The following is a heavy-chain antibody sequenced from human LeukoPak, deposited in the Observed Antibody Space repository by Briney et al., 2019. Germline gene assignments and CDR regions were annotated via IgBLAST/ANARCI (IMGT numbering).Heavy chain of an antibody. J-gene: IGHJ4*02. Sequence: SETLSLTCTVSGGSISIFYWSWVRQPPGKGLEWLGYIYDSGSTIYNPSLKSRVTIAVDPSKSQFSLNLRSVTAADTAVYYCARGQFQRDYWGQGTLVIVSS. V-gene: IGHV4-59*12. CDR2: IYDSGST. CDR3: ARGQFQRDY. CDR1: GGSISIFY.